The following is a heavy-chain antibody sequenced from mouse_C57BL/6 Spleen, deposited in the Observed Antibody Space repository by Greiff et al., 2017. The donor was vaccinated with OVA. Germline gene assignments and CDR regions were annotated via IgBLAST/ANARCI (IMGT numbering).Heavy chain of an antibody. D-gene: IGHD1-1*01. V-gene: IGHV1-69*01. Sequence: VQLQQPGAELVMPGASVKLSCKASGYTFTSYWMHWVKQRPGQGLEWIGEIDPSDSYTNYNQKFKGKSTLTVDKSSSTAYMQLSSLTSEDSAVYYCARRPTVVATDYAMDYWGQGTSVTVSS. J-gene: IGHJ4*01. CDR1: GYTFTSYW. CDR3: ARRPTVVATDYAMDY. CDR2: IDPSDSYT.